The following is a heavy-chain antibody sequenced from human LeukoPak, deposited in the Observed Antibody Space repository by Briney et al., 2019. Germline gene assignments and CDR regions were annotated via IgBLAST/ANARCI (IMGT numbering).Heavy chain of an antibody. D-gene: IGHD6-13*01. Sequence: SETLSLTCAVSGGSISSSNWWSWVRQPPGKGLEWIGEIYHSGSTNYNPSLKSRVTISVDKSKNQFSLKLSSVTAADTAVYYCARRTRIAAAGYFDYWGQGTLVTVSS. CDR1: GGSISSSNW. V-gene: IGHV4-4*02. CDR3: ARRTRIAAAGYFDY. CDR2: IYHSGST. J-gene: IGHJ4*02.